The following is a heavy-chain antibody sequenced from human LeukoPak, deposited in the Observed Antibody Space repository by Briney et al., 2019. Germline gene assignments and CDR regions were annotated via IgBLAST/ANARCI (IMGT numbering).Heavy chain of an antibody. D-gene: IGHD3-3*01. CDR1: GYTFTSYD. V-gene: IGHV1-2*02. J-gene: IGHJ4*02. CDR3: ARVRGDFWSGPFDY. Sequence: ASVKVSCKASGYTFTSYDINWVRQAPGQGLEWMGWINPNSGGTNDAQKFQGRVTMTRDTSISTAYMELSRLRSDDTAVYYCARVRGDFWSGPFDYWGQGTLVTVSS. CDR2: INPNSGGT.